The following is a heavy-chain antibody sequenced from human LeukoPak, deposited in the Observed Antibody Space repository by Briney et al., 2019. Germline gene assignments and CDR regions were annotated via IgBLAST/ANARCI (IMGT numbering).Heavy chain of an antibody. CDR1: GFTFSDYY. V-gene: IGHV3-11*01. CDR3: ARRGYYGSGSYYDWFDP. D-gene: IGHD3-10*01. CDR2: ISSSGSTI. Sequence: GGSLRLSCAASGFTFSDYYMSWIRQAPGKGPEWVSYISSSGSTIYYAVSVKGRFTISRDNAKNSLYLQMNSLRAEDTAVYYCARRGYYGSGSYYDWFDPWGQGTLVTVSS. J-gene: IGHJ5*02.